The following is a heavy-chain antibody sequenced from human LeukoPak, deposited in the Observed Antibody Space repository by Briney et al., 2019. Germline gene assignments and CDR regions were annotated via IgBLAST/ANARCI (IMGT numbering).Heavy chain of an antibody. V-gene: IGHV4-30-2*01. CDR2: IYHSGST. D-gene: IGHD2-2*01. J-gene: IGHJ5*02. CDR1: GVSISSGGYS. CDR3: ARGAGYCSSTSCLENNWFDP. Sequence: SETLSLTCAVSGVSISSGGYSWSWIRQPPGKGLEWIGYIYHSGSTYYNPSLKSRVTISVDRSKNQFSLTLSSVTAADTAVYYCARGAGYCSSTSCLENNWFDPWGQGTLVTVSS.